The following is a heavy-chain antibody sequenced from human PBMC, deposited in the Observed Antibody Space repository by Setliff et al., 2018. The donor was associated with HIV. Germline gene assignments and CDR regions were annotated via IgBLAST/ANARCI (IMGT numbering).Heavy chain of an antibody. V-gene: IGHV3-48*01. J-gene: IGHJ4*02. CDR2: ISSSSSSI. CDR3: VRGPQFRPH. Sequence: GGSLRLSCTTSGFNFGDYGMSWVRQAPGKGLEWVSYISSSSSSIYHADSVKGRFTISRDNAKNTLYLQMNRLRAEDTALYYCVRGPQFRPHWGQGTLVTVSS. CDR1: GFNFGDYG.